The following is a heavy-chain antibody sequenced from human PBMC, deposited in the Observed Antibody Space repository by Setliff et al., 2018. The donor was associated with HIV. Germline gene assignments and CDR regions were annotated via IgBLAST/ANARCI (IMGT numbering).Heavy chain of an antibody. CDR3: AHSSREVRGPYFDY. V-gene: IGHV2-5*01. CDR1: GFSLSSNGVS. CDR2: VYWNDNK. D-gene: IGHD3-10*01. J-gene: IGHJ4*02. Sequence: VSGPTLVNPTQTLTLTCTFSGFSLSSNGVSVGWIRQAPGKAPEWLALVYWNDNKQYSPSLKTRVTVTKDTSRNRVVLTMTDLDPVDTATYYCAHSSREVRGPYFDYWGQGVLVTVSS.